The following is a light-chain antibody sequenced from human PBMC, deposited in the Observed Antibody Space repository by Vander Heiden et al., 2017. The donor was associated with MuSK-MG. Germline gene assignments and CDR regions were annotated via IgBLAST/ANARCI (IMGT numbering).Light chain of an antibody. Sequence: EIVSTQPPATLALSPGERATLSCRASQSVTNYLAWYQQKPGQAPRLLIYDGSNRATGIPARFSGSGFGTDFTLTISSREPEDFAVYYCLQLRNWHPWTFGQGTKVEIK. V-gene: IGKV3-11*01. CDR3: LQLRNWHPWT. J-gene: IGKJ1*01. CDR1: QSVTNY. CDR2: DGS.